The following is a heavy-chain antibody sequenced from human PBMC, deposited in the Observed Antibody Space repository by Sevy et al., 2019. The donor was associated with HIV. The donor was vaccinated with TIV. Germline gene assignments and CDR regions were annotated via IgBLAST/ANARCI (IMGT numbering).Heavy chain of an antibody. CDR3: ARVPPPRLGTAIVSRGYYFDY. V-gene: IGHV1-46*01. CDR1: GYTFTSYY. J-gene: IGHJ4*02. Sequence: ASVKVSCKASGYTFTSYYMHWVRQAPGQGLEWMGIINPSGGSTSYAQKFQGRVTMTRDTSTSPVYMERSSLRSEDTAVYYCARVPPPRLGTAIVSRGYYFDYWGQGTLVTVSS. D-gene: IGHD5-18*01. CDR2: INPSGGST.